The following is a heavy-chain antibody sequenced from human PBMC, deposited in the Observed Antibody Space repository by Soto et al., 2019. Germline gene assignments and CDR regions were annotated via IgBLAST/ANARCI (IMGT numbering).Heavy chain of an antibody. D-gene: IGHD2-2*01. CDR1: GYTFTSYG. CDR2: ISAYNGNT. Sequence: QVQLVQSGAEVKKPGASVKVSCKASGYTFTSYGISWVRQAPGQGLEWMGWISAYNGNTNYAQKLQGRVTMTTDTPTSTAYMELRSMRSDDTAVYYCARLRYCSSTSCYYGYYYYGMDVWGQGSTVTVSS. CDR3: ARLRYCSSTSCYYGYYYYGMDV. J-gene: IGHJ6*02. V-gene: IGHV1-18*01.